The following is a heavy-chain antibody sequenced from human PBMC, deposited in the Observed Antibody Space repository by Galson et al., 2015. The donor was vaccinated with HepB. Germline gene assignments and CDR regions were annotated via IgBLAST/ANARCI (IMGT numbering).Heavy chain of an antibody. D-gene: IGHD2-15*01. CDR2: IYWDDEK. Sequence: PALVKPTQTLTLTCTFSGFSLSRRGLGVGWIRQPPGKALEWLALIYWDDEKHYSPSLKSRLTISKDTSKNQVVLKVTDMDPVDTGTYYCAHLGYCSGATCYPNFIRWFGPWGQGILVTASS. CDR3: AHLGYCSGATCYPNFIRWFGP. CDR1: GFSLSRRGLG. V-gene: IGHV2-5*02. J-gene: IGHJ5*02.